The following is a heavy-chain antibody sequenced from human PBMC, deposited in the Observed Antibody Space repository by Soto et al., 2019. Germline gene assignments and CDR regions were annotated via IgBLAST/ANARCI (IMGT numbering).Heavy chain of an antibody. Sequence: QVQLVESGGGLVQPGGSLRLSCAASGFTFSNYYMSWIRQAPGKGLEWVSYISSSGNTIYYTDSVKGRFTISRDNAKNSLYLQMNSLRAEDTAVYYCARVGATGWITDYWGQGTLVTVSS. CDR2: ISSSGNTI. J-gene: IGHJ4*02. CDR3: ARVGATGWITDY. CDR1: GFTFSNYY. D-gene: IGHD6-19*01. V-gene: IGHV3-11*01.